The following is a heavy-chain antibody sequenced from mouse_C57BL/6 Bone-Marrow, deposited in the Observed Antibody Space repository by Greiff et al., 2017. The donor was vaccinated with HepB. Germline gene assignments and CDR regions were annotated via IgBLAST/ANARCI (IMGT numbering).Heavy chain of an antibody. CDR2: INPNNGGT. CDR1: GYTFTDYY. Sequence: EVQLQQSGPELVKPGASVKISCKASGYTFTDYYMNWVKQSHGKSLEWIGDINPNNGGTSYNQKFKGKATLTVDKSSSTAYMELRSLTSEDSAVYYCGLVTTHYYAMDYWGQGTSVTVSS. D-gene: IGHD2-5*01. CDR3: GLVTTHYYAMDY. V-gene: IGHV1-26*01. J-gene: IGHJ4*01.